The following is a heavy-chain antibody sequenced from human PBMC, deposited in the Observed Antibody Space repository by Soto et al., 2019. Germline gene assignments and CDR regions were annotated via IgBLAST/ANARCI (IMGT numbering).Heavy chain of an antibody. Sequence: GGSLRLSCAASGFTFSDYYMSWIRQAPGKGLEWVSYISSSSSYTNYADSVKGRFTISRDNAKNSLYLQMNSLRAEDTAVYYRERFLGGEYSYVSEGYDYGGREPRATVSS. CDR2: ISSSSSYT. D-gene: IGHD5-18*01. J-gene: IGHJ4*02. CDR3: ERFLGGEYSYVSEGYDY. V-gene: IGHV3-11*06. CDR1: GFTFSDYY.